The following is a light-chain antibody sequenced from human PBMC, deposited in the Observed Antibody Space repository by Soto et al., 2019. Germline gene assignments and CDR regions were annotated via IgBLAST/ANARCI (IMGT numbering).Light chain of an antibody. V-gene: IGKV3D-20*02. CDR3: QQRSNWPPG. CDR2: AAS. J-gene: IGKJ4*01. CDR1: QSFSSKY. Sequence: EIVLTQSPGALSLSPGERATLSCRASQSFSSKYFAWYQHKRGQAPRLLIYAASSRATGIPDRFSGSGSGTDFTLTINRVEPEDCAVYYCQQRSNWPPGFGGGTKVDIK.